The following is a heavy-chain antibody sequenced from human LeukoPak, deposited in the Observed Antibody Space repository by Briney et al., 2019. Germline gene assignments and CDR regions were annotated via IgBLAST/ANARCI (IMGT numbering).Heavy chain of an antibody. CDR3: ARDGRNTALSFDY. Sequence: ASVKVSCKVSGYTLTELSMHWVRQAPGKGLEWMGGFDPEDGETIYAQKFQGRVTITADKSTSTACMELSSLRSEDTAVYYCARDGRNTALSFDYWGQGTLVTVSS. V-gene: IGHV1-24*01. D-gene: IGHD5-18*01. J-gene: IGHJ4*02. CDR2: FDPEDGET. CDR1: GYTLTELS.